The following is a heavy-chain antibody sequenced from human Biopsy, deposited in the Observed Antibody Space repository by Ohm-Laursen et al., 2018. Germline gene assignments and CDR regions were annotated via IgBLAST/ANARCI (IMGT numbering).Heavy chain of an antibody. V-gene: IGHV4-59*01. CDR3: ASGRQWPRSHLNWFDP. J-gene: IGHJ5*02. CDR1: GGSISSYY. D-gene: IGHD6-19*01. Sequence: PPGTLSLTCTVSGGSISSYYWMWIRQPPGKGLEWIGYIHHAQSATYSPSLKSRVTISVDTSKNQFSLKMTSVTAADTAVYYCASGRQWPRSHLNWFDPWGQGTLVTVSS. CDR2: IHHAQSA.